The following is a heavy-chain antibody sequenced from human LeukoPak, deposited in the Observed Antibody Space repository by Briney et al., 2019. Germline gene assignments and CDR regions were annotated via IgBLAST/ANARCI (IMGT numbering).Heavy chain of an antibody. V-gene: IGHV3-33*01. D-gene: IGHD5-18*01. CDR1: GFTFSSYG. Sequence: QPGGSLRLSCAASGFTFSSYGMHWVRQAPGKGLEWVAVIWYDGSNKYYADSVKGRFTISRDNSKNTLYLQMNSLRAEDTAVYYCAMGVSGYNYGPVDYWGQGSLVTVSS. CDR2: IWYDGSNK. CDR3: AMGVSGYNYGPVDY. J-gene: IGHJ4*02.